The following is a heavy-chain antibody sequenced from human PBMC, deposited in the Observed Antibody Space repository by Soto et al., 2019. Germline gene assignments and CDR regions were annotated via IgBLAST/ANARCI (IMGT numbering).Heavy chain of an antibody. CDR3: ASGVGGLGGSSGWPDYAFDV. CDR1: GGTFTKYA. J-gene: IGHJ3*01. CDR2: IVPLPGTT. Sequence: QVQLVQSGAAVRKPGSPVKVSGKASGGTFTKYAITWVRQAPRQGLEWMGGIVPLPGTTNYAQKFRGRVTISADESTSTAYLELSSLRSEDTAVYYCASGVGGLGGSSGWPDYAFDVWGQGTMVIVSS. D-gene: IGHD6-19*01. V-gene: IGHV1-69*01.